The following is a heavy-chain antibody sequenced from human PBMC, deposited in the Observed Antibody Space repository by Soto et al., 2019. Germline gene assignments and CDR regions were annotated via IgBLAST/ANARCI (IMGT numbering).Heavy chain of an antibody. V-gene: IGHV5-51*01. CDR2: IYPGDSDT. CDR3: AAYTASSGRHFGY. CDR1: GYSFTDYW. D-gene: IGHD3-16*01. Sequence: GASLKISCQGSGYSFTDYWTGWVRQVPGEGLEWLAMIYPGDSDTRYSPSFQGQVTISADRSTTTAYLQWGSLKASDTAMYYCAAYTASSGRHFGYWGQGTLVTVSS. J-gene: IGHJ4*02.